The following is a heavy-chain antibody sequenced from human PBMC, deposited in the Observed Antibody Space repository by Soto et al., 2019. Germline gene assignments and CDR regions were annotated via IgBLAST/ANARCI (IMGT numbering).Heavy chain of an antibody. CDR1: GFTFSSYA. D-gene: IGHD1-1*01. J-gene: IGHJ3*02. CDR2: ISGSGGST. CDR3: AKDMKEHPPERRMDAFEI. V-gene: IGHV3-23*01. Sequence: GGSLRLSFAASGFTFSSYAMSWVRQAPGKGLELVSAISGSGGSTYYADSVKGRFTISRDNSKNTLYLQMNSLRAEDTAVYYCAKDMKEHPPERRMDAFEIWGQGTMVKVSS.